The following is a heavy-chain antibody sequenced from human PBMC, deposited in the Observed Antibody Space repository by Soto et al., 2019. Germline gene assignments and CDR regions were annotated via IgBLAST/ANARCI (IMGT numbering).Heavy chain of an antibody. CDR3: ARGRGYCSSTSCYYFDY. D-gene: IGHD2-2*01. CDR1: GYTFTSYD. J-gene: IGHJ4*02. V-gene: IGHV1-8*01. CDR2: MNPNSGNT. Sequence: GASVKVSCKASGYTFTSYDINWVRQATGQGLEWMGRMNPNSGNTGYAQKFQGRVTMTRNTSISTANVELSSLRSEDTAVYYCARGRGYCSSTSCYYFDYWGQGTLVTVSS.